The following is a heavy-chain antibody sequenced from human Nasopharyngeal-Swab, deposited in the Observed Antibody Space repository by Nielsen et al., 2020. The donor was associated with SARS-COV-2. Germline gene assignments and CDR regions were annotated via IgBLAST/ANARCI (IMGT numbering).Heavy chain of an antibody. D-gene: IGHD3-3*01. J-gene: IGHJ6*02. CDR3: ITIVRVVTNPAAYYYYGMDV. V-gene: IGHV3-15*01. Sequence: VRQAPWKGLEWVGRIKSKTDGGTTDYAAPVKGRFTISRDDSKNTLYLQMNSLNTEDTAVYYCITIVRVVTNPAAYYYYGMDVWGQGTTVTVSS. CDR2: IKSKTDGGTT.